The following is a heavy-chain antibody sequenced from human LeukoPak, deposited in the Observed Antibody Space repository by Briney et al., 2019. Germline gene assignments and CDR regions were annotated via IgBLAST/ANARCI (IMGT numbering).Heavy chain of an antibody. V-gene: IGHV3-30*03. CDR3: ARGSRITMIVVVQGWLDP. CDR1: GFTFSSYG. J-gene: IGHJ5*02. Sequence: GGSLRLSCAASGFTFSSYGMHWVRQAPGKGLEWVAVISYDGSNKYYADSVKGRFTISRDNSKNTLYLQMNSLRAEDTAVYYCARGSRITMIVVVQGWLDPWGQGTLVTVSS. D-gene: IGHD3-22*01. CDR2: ISYDGSNK.